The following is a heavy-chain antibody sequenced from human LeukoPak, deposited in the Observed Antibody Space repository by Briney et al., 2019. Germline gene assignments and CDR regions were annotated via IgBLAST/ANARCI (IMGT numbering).Heavy chain of an antibody. CDR1: GGSFSGYY. CDR2: IYYSGST. J-gene: IGHJ6*03. V-gene: IGHV4-59*01. CDR3: ARETYYYDSSGIYYYYYYMDV. D-gene: IGHD3-22*01. Sequence: SETLSLTCAVYGGSFSGYYWSWIRQPPGKGLEWIGYIYYSGSTNYNPSLKSRVTISVDTSKNQFSLKLSSVTAADTAVYYCARETYYYDSSGIYYYYYYMDVWGKGTTVTVSS.